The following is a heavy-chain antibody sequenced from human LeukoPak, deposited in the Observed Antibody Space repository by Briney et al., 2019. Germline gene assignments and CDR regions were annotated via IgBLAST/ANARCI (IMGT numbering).Heavy chain of an antibody. CDR2: IYVDGRT. V-gene: IGHV3-53*01. CDR3: AKHHYDNSVVRFNY. Sequence: PGGSLRLSCAASGFTVSTTYMSWVRQAPGKGLEWVSLIYVDGRTYYADSVRGRFTISRDNSKNTLYLQVNSLRAEDTAVYYCAKHHYDNSVVRFNYWGQGTLVTVSS. D-gene: IGHD3-22*01. CDR1: GFTVSTTY. J-gene: IGHJ4*02.